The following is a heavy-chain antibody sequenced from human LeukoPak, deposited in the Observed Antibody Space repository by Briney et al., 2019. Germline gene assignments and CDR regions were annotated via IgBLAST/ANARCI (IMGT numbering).Heavy chain of an antibody. CDR3: ARGGYSYGYAYAFDI. D-gene: IGHD5-18*01. CDR2: IYHSGST. Sequence: SETLSLTCTVSGVSISSSNSYWGWIRQPPGKGLEWIGSIYHSGSTYYNPSLKSRVTISVDTSKNQFSLKLSSVTAADTAVYYCARGGYSYGYAYAFDIWGQGTMVTVSS. V-gene: IGHV4-39*07. J-gene: IGHJ3*02. CDR1: GVSISSSNSY.